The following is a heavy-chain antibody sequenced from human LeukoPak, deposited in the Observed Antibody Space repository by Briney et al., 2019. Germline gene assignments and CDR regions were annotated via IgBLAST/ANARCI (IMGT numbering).Heavy chain of an antibody. J-gene: IGHJ4*02. CDR3: ARESAGWRGDFDC. V-gene: IGHV4-34*01. CDR2: INHSGST. Sequence: PSETLSLTCAVYGGSFSGYYWSWIRQPPGKGLEWIGEINHSGSTNYNPSLKSRVTISVDTSKNQFSLKLSSVTAADTAVYYCARESAGWRGDFDCWSQGTLVTVSS. D-gene: IGHD6-19*01. CDR1: GGSFSGYY.